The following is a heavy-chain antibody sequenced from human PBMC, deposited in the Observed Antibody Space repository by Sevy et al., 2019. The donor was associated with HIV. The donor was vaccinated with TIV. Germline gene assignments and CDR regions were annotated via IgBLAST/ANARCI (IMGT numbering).Heavy chain of an antibody. D-gene: IGHD3-22*01. CDR2: IYHSGST. J-gene: IGHJ3*02. V-gene: IGHV4-38-2*01. CDR1: GYSISSGYY. CDR3: ARTYYYDSSGYKNAFDI. Sequence: SETLSLTCAVSGYSISSGYYWGWIRQPPGKGPEWIGSIYHSGSTYYNPSLKSRVTISVDTSKNQFSLKLSSVTAADTAVYYCARTYYYDSSGYKNAFDIWGQGTMVTVSS.